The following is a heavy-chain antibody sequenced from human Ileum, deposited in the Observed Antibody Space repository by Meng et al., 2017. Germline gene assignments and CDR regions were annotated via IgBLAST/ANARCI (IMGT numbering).Heavy chain of an antibody. V-gene: IGHV4-61*01. Sequence: VRLQESGQGLCRPSGTLSLTCTVSGASVTTSHYQWGWIRQPPGKGLEWIGYASTNYNPSLKSRLTISLDTSKNQVSLKLTSVTAADTAVYYCARDHWGSLDYWGQGILVTVSS. J-gene: IGHJ4*02. CDR1: GASVTTSHYQ. CDR3: ARDHWGSLDY. D-gene: IGHD7-27*01. CDR2: AST.